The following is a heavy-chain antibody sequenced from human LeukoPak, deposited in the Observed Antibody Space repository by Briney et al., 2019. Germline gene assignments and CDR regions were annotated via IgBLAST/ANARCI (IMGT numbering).Heavy chain of an antibody. J-gene: IGHJ4*02. Sequence: SETLSLTCTVSGGSISSSSYYWGWIRQRPGKGLEWIGSIYYSGSTYYNPSLKSRVTISVDTSKNQFSLKLSSVTAADTAVYYCARGGGSSSWDYFDYWGQGTLVTVSS. CDR1: GGSISSSSYY. V-gene: IGHV4-39*01. CDR3: ARGGGSSSWDYFDY. D-gene: IGHD6-13*01. CDR2: IYYSGST.